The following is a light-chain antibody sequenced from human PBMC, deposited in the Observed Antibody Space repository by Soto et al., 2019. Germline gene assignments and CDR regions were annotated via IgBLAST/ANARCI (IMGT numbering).Light chain of an antibody. J-gene: IGKJ1*01. V-gene: IGKV1-39*01. CDR2: AAS. CDR3: QQSYSSPWT. CDR1: QSISSY. Sequence: DIQMPQSPSSLSASVGDRVTITCRASQSISSYLNWYQQNPGKAPKLLIYAASSLQSGAPSRFSGSASGTDFTLTISSLQPEDFATYYCQQSYSSPWTFGQGTKVESK.